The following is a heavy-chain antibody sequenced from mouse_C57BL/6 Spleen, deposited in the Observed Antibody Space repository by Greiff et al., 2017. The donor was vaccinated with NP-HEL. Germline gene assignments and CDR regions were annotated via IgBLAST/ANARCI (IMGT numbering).Heavy chain of an antibody. CDR2: IDPEDGET. J-gene: IGHJ4*01. CDR3: ARADYYGSSLYAMDY. Sequence: VQLKESGAELVKPGASVKLSCTASGFNIKDYYMHWVKQRTEQGLEWIGRIDPEDGETKYAPKFQGKATITADTSSNTAYLQLSSLTSEDTAVYYWARADYYGSSLYAMDYWGQGTSVTVSS. CDR1: GFNIKDYY. D-gene: IGHD1-1*01. V-gene: IGHV14-2*01.